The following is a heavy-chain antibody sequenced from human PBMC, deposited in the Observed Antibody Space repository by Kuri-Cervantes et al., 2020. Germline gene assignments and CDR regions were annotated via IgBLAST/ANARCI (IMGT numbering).Heavy chain of an antibody. CDR1: GYTFTSYD. D-gene: IGHD2-2*01. J-gene: IGHJ6*02. CDR3: ARDIAVVPAANYYYGMDV. Sequence: ASVKVSCKASGYTFTSYDINWVRQAPGQGLEWMGWINPNSGGTNYTQKFQGRVTMTRDTSISTAYMELSRLRSDDTAVYYCARDIAVVPAANYYYGMDVWGQGTTVTVSS. CDR2: INPNSGGT. V-gene: IGHV1-2*02.